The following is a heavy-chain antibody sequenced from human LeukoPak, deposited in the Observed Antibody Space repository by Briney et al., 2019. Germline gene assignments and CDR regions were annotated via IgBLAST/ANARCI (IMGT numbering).Heavy chain of an antibody. D-gene: IGHD6-13*01. CDR1: GFTFSTYG. V-gene: IGHV3-23*01. Sequence: GGSLRLSCAASGFTFSTYGMSWVRQAPGKGLEWVSAISGSGGSTYYADSVKGRFTISRDNSKNTLYLQMNSLRAEDTAVYYCAREGAANAEYFQHWGQGTLVTVSS. CDR3: AREGAANAEYFQH. CDR2: ISGSGGST. J-gene: IGHJ1*01.